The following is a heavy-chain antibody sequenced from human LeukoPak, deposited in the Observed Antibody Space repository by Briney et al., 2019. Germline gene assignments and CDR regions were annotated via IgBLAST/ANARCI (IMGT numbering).Heavy chain of an antibody. CDR1: GYSSTNYG. D-gene: IGHD6-6*01. V-gene: IGHV1-18*01. CDR2: IHIYRGNT. J-gene: IGHJ5*02. Sequence: ASVKVSCKASGYSSTNYGISWVRQAPGQGLEWMGWIHIYRGNTNYAQKFQGRVTMTTDTSTSTVYMEVRGLRSDDTAMYYCARDWGYSSSPDPWGQGTLVTVSS. CDR3: ARDWGYSSSPDP.